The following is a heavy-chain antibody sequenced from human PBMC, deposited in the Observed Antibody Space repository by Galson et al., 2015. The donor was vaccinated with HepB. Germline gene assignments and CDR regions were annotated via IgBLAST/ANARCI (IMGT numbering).Heavy chain of an antibody. D-gene: IGHD3-22*01. J-gene: IGHJ5*02. CDR2: IKKDGSEK. Sequence: SLRLSCAASGFTFSDYWMSWVRQAPGKGLEWVANIKKDGSEKSYVDSVKGRFTISRDNAKNSLYLQMNSLRAEDTAVYYCARRHNYYDSSGYSGFDPWGQGTLVTVSS. CDR3: ARRHNYYDSSGYSGFDP. V-gene: IGHV3-7*03. CDR1: GFTFSDYW.